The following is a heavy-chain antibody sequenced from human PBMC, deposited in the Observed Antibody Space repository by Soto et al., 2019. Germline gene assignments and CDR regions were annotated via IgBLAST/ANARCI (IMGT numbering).Heavy chain of an antibody. D-gene: IGHD3-3*01. J-gene: IGHJ4*02. CDR2: ISYDGSNK. CDR1: GFTFSSYA. CDR3: ARDVSDYDFWSGHYY. Sequence: QVQLVESGGGVVQPGRSLRLSCAASGFTFSSYAMHWVRQAPGKGLEWVAVISYDGSNKYYADSVKGLFTISRDNSKNTLYLQMNSLRAEDTAVYYCARDVSDYDFWSGHYYWGQGTLVTVSS. V-gene: IGHV3-30-3*01.